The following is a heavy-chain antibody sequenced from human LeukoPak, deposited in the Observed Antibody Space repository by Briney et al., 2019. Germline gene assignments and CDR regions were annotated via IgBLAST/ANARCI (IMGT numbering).Heavy chain of an antibody. CDR2: MNPNSGNT. CDR3: ARGHTSSYFDY. CDR1: GYTFTSCD. D-gene: IGHD6-6*01. Sequence: ASVKVSCKASGYTFTSCDINWVRQATGQGLEWMGWMNPNSGNTGCAQKFQGRVTITRNTSISTAYMELSNLRSEDTAVYYCARGHTSSYFDYWGQGTLVTVSS. V-gene: IGHV1-8*03. J-gene: IGHJ4*02.